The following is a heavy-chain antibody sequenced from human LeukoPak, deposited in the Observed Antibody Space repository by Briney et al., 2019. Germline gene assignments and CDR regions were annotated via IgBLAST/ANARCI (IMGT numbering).Heavy chain of an antibody. CDR2: INPNSGGT. CDR3: ARDECSSTSCTDV. D-gene: IGHD2-2*01. Sequence: APVKVSCKASGYTFTGYYMHWVRQAPGQGLEWMGWINPNSGGTNYAQKFQGRVTMTRDTSISTAYMELSRLRSDDTAVYYCARDECSSTSCTDVWGEGTTVTVSS. V-gene: IGHV1-2*02. CDR1: GYTFTGYY. J-gene: IGHJ6*04.